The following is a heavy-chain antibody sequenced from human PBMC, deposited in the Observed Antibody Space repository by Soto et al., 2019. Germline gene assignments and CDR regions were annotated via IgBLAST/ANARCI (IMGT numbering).Heavy chain of an antibody. CDR1: RGTISSGGYY. CDR2: IYYSGST. Sequence: SESLSLTCTVSRGTISSGGYYCSWLRQHPGKGLEWIGYIYYSGSTYYNPNIKSLVTISVDTSKNQFSLKLSSVSAAETAVYYCAREVAAAVDYWGQGTLVTVSS. J-gene: IGHJ4*02. D-gene: IGHD6-13*01. CDR3: AREVAAAVDY. V-gene: IGHV4-31*01.